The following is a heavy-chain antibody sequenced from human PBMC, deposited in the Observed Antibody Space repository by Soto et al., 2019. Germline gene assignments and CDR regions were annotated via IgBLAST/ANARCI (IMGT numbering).Heavy chain of an antibody. CDR2: MNPNSGNT. CDR3: AREHSSSWRFDY. J-gene: IGHJ4*02. CDR1: GYTFTSYD. D-gene: IGHD6-13*01. Sequence: QVQLVQSGAEVKKPGASVKVSCKASGYTFTSYDINWVRQATGQGLEWMGWMNPNSGNTGYSQKFQGRLTMPRNTSISTAYMELSSLRSADTAVYYCAREHSSSWRFDYWGQGTLVTVSS. V-gene: IGHV1-8*01.